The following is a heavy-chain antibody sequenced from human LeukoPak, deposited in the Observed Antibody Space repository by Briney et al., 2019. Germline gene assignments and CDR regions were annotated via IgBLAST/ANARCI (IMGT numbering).Heavy chain of an antibody. V-gene: IGHV4-39*02. J-gene: IGHJ3*02. CDR1: GASIRSGSNY. CDR3: ARDPRRGYKYGFDAFDI. CDR2: ICYSGTT. D-gene: IGHD5-18*01. Sequence: PSETLSLTCTVSGASIRSGSNYGGWLRQPPGKGLEWIGSICYSGTTYYNPSLGSRVIISVDTSKNQFSLKVISVTAADTAVYYCARDPRRGYKYGFDAFDIWGQGTTVTVSS.